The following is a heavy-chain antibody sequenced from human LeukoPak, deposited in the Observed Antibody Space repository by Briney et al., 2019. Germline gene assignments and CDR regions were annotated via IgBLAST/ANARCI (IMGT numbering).Heavy chain of an antibody. CDR3: ARLGPYYDYVWGSYRMPYYFDY. J-gene: IGHJ4*02. CDR2: INHSGST. V-gene: IGHV4-34*01. Sequence: SETLSLTCAVYGGTFSGYYWNWIRQPPGKGLEWIGEINHSGSTNYNPSLKSRVTISVDTSKNQFSLKLSSVTAADTAVYYCARLGPYYDYVWGSYRMPYYFDYWGQGTLVTVSS. D-gene: IGHD3-16*02. CDR1: GGTFSGYY.